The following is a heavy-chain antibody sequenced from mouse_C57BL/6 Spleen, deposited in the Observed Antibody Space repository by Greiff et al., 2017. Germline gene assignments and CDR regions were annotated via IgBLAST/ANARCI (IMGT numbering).Heavy chain of an antibody. CDR3: AKSDYGNRYAMDY. D-gene: IGHD2-1*01. CDR1: GYTFTSYW. J-gene: IGHJ4*01. Sequence: QVQLQESGAELAKPGASVKLSCTASGYTFTSYWMHWVKQRPGQGLEWIGSINPRSGYTKYNQKFKDKATLTAATSSSTAYLTLSRLTYEDSAVXYGAKSDYGNRYAMDYWGQGTSVTVSS. V-gene: IGHV1-7*01. CDR2: INPRSGYT.